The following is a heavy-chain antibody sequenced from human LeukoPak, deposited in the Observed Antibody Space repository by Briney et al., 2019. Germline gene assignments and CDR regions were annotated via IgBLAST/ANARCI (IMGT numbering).Heavy chain of an antibody. CDR3: ARGNGEWLRFPGDYYYYYMDV. J-gene: IGHJ6*03. D-gene: IGHD5-12*01. Sequence: KSSETLSLTCTVSGGSISSYYWSWIRQPPGKGLEWIGYIYYSGSTNYNPSLKSRVTISVDTSKNQFSLKLSSVTAADTAVYYCARGNGEWLRFPGDYYYYYMDVWGKGTTVTISS. V-gene: IGHV4-59*01. CDR2: IYYSGST. CDR1: GGSISSYY.